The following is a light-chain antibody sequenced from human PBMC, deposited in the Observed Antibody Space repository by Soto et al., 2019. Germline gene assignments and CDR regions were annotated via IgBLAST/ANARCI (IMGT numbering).Light chain of an antibody. J-gene: IGKJ1*01. CDR3: QQYNNWWT. V-gene: IGKV3-15*01. CDR2: GAS. Sequence: EIMMTQSPATLSVSPGERATLSCRASQSVSSSSAWYQQKPGQAPRLLIYGASTRATGIPARFSGSGSGTEFTLTINSLQSEDFAVYYCQQYNNWWTFGQGTKVDIK. CDR1: QSVSSS.